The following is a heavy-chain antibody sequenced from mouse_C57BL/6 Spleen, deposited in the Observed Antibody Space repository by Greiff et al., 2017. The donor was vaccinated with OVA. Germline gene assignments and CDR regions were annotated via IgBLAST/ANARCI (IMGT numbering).Heavy chain of an antibody. CDR1: GYTFTSYW. J-gene: IGHJ1*03. CDR2: IHPNSGST. V-gene: IGHV1-64*01. Sequence: VKLQQPGAELVKPGASVKLSCKASGYTFTSYWMHWVKQRPGQGLEWIGMIHPNSGSTNYNEKFKSKATLTVDKSSSTAYMQLSSLTSEDSAVYYCARGGYGDYGYFDVWGTGTTVTVSS. CDR3: ARGGYGDYGYFDV. D-gene: IGHD2-13*01.